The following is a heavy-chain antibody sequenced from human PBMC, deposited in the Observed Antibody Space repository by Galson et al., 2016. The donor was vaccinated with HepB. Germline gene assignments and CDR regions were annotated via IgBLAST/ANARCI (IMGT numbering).Heavy chain of an antibody. V-gene: IGHV3-74*01. D-gene: IGHD2-2*01. CDR3: ARGVCSRTSFLAD. J-gene: IGHJ4*02. CDR2: INTDGSNT. Sequence: SLRLSCAASGFTFRSYWMHWVRQAPGEGLEWVSHINTDGSNTTYVDSVKGRFTISRDNAKNTLYLHLHNMRAEDTAVYYCARGVCSRTSFLADWGQGTLVTVSP. CDR1: GFTFRSYW.